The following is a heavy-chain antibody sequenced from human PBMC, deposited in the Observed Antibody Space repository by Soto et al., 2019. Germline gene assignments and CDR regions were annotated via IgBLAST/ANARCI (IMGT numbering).Heavy chain of an antibody. V-gene: IGHV4-31*03. J-gene: IGHJ5*02. Sequence: QVQLQESGPGLVKPSQTLSLTCTVSGGSISSGGYYWSWIRQHPGKGLEWIGYIYYSGSTYYNPSLKSRVTISVDTSKNQFPLRRSSVTAADTAVYYGARDRGGGGWFDPGGQGPLVTVSS. D-gene: IGHD3-16*01. CDR3: ARDRGGGGWFDP. CDR2: IYYSGST. CDR1: GGSISSGGYY.